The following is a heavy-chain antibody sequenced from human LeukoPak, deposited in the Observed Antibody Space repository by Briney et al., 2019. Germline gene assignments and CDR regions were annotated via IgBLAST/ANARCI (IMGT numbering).Heavy chain of an antibody. J-gene: IGHJ5*02. CDR3: ARGGRGYDLYWFSP. D-gene: IGHD5-12*01. CDR1: ARSISSYS. V-gene: IGHV4-59*12. Sequence: SETLSLTCTVSARSISSYSWSWIPQPPRPRLDWIRHMYYTGRSNYNPSLKSRVTISVDTSKNQFSLKLSSVTAADTAVYHCARGGRGYDLYWFSPWGRETMVTASS. CDR2: MYYTGRS.